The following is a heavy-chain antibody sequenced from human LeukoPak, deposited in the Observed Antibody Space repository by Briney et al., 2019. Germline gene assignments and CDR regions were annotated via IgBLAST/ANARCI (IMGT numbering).Heavy chain of an antibody. J-gene: IGHJ4*02. CDR2: INPNSGGT. D-gene: IGHD1-26*01. V-gene: IGHV1-2*02. Sequence: ASVKVSCKASGYTFTGYYMHWVRQAPGQGLEWMGWINPNSGGTDYARKFQGRVTMTRDTSISTAYMELSRLGSDDTAVYYCARDLEWELLGSAFDYWGQGTLVTVSS. CDR3: ARDLEWELLGSAFDY. CDR1: GYTFTGYY.